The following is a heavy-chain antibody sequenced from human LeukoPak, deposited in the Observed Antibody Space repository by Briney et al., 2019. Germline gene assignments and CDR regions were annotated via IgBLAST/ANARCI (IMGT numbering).Heavy chain of an antibody. CDR2: ISYDRSNK. Sequence: GRSLRLSCAASGFTFSSYAMHWVRQAPGKGLEWVAVISYDRSNKYYADSVKGRFTISRDNSKNTLYLQMNSLRAEDTAVYYCARALLWFGELLGTDYWGQGTLVTVSS. CDR1: GFTFSSYA. CDR3: ARALLWFGELLGTDY. V-gene: IGHV3-30*04. D-gene: IGHD3-10*01. J-gene: IGHJ4*02.